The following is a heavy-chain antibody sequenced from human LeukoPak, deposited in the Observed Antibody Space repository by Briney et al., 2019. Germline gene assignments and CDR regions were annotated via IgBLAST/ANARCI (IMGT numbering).Heavy chain of an antibody. CDR3: AREARGSGWYLA. Sequence: PSETLSLTCTVSGGSISSGGYYWSWIRQHPGKGLEWIGYIYYSGSTYYNPSLKSRVTISVDTSKNQFSLQLNSVTPEDTAVYYCAREARGSGWYLAWGQGTLVTVSS. CDR2: IYYSGST. V-gene: IGHV4-31*03. D-gene: IGHD6-19*01. J-gene: IGHJ5*02. CDR1: GGSISSGGYY.